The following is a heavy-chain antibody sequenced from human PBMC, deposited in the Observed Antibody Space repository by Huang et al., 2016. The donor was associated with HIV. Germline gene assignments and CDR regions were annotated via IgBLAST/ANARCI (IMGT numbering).Heavy chain of an antibody. V-gene: IGHV4-30-4*08. CDR3: SRALYYHGSGSYSDY. D-gene: IGHD3-10*01. CDR1: GDSIGSGGHY. CDR2: IYYSGRT. Sequence: QVQLQESGPGLVKPSQTLSLTCTVSGDSIGSGGHYWSWIRQPPGKGLEWIGFIYYSGRTYHNPSLRSRVTIAVDTSKNQCSLKLSSVTAADTAVYFCSRALYYHGSGSYSDYWGRGTLVTVSS. J-gene: IGHJ4*02.